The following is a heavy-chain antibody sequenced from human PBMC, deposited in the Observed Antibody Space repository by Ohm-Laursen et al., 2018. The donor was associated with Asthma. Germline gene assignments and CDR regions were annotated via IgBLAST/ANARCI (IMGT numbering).Heavy chain of an antibody. D-gene: IGHD5-18*01. CDR3: AKDRGFNYGYGMDV. CDR2: ISGSAGST. J-gene: IGHJ6*02. Sequence: SLRLSCVASGFTFSSFAMSWVRQAPGKGLEWVSTISGSAGSTYYADSVKGRFTNSRDNSKNTLYLQMNSLRAEDTALYYCAKDRGFNYGYGMDVWGQGTTVTVSS. V-gene: IGHV3-23*01. CDR1: GFTFSSFA.